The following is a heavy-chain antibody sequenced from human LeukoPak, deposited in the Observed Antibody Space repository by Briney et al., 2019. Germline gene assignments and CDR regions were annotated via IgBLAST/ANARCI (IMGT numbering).Heavy chain of an antibody. CDR3: ARDRAAGKNYLDY. V-gene: IGHV4-34*01. J-gene: IGHJ4*02. Sequence: SETLSLTCAVYGGSFSGYYWSWIRQPPGKGLEWIGEINHSGSTNYNPSLKSRVTISVDTSKNQFSLKLSSVTAADTAVYYCARDRAAGKNYLDYWGQGTLVTVSS. CDR1: GGSFSGYY. D-gene: IGHD6-13*01. CDR2: INHSGST.